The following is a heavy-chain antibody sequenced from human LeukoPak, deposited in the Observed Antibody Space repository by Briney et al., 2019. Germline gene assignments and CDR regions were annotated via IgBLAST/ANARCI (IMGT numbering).Heavy chain of an antibody. Sequence: GGSLRLSCAASGFTFRDYYMSWIRQAPGKGLEWVSYISSRSDYTNYADSVKGRFTISRDNAKNSLYMQMNSLRAEDTAVFYCARDGTYTDYDPDFDIWGQGTLVTVSS. CDR3: ARDGTYTDYDPDFDI. V-gene: IGHV3-11*06. CDR1: GFTFRDYY. CDR2: ISSRSDYT. J-gene: IGHJ4*02. D-gene: IGHD5-12*01.